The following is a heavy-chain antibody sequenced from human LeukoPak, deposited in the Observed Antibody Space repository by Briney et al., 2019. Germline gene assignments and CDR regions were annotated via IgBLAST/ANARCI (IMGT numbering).Heavy chain of an antibody. Sequence: ASVKVSCKASGYTFTGYYMHWVRQAPGQGLEWMGWINPNSGGTNYAQKFQGRVTMTRDTSISTAYMELSRLRSDDTAVYYCARDRIVVVPDGMDVWGQGTTVTVPS. V-gene: IGHV1-2*02. CDR1: GYTFTGYY. CDR3: ARDRIVVVPDGMDV. D-gene: IGHD2-2*01. CDR2: INPNSGGT. J-gene: IGHJ6*02.